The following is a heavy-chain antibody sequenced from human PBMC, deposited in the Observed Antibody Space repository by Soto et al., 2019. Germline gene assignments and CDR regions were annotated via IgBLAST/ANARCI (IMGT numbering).Heavy chain of an antibody. Sequence: QVHLVESGGGVVQPGTSLTLTCTASGFTFRSSGMLWVRQAPGKGLEWLAFLAYDGSQKFYADSVKGRFSISRDNTKNTLYLHMSSLTAEDTAIYYCVIVRVTDSPLDHWGPGTLVTVSS. D-gene: IGHD2-21*02. CDR3: VIVRVTDSPLDH. CDR2: LAYDGSQK. J-gene: IGHJ4*02. CDR1: GFTFRSSG. V-gene: IGHV3-30*03.